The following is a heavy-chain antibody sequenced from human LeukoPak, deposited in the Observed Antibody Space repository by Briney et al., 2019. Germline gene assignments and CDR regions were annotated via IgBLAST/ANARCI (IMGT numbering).Heavy chain of an antibody. V-gene: IGHV4-59*01. J-gene: IGHJ3*02. CDR3: AREDYGDYVAAFDI. CDR1: GGSISSYY. D-gene: IGHD4-17*01. CDR2: IYYSGST. Sequence: SETLSLTCTVSGGSISSYYWSWIRQPPGKGLEWIGYIYYSGSTNYSPSLKSRVTISVDTSKNQFSLKLSSVTAADTAVYYCAREDYGDYVAAFDIWGQGTMVTVSS.